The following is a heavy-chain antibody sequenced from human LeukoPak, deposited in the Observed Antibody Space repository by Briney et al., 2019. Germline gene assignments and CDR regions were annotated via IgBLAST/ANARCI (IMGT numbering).Heavy chain of an antibody. CDR2: IYSGGST. D-gene: IGHD6-13*01. CDR3: AKSFGPVIAAAGTGAD. Sequence: PGGSLRLSCAASGFTVSTNYMSWVRQAPGKGLEWVSVIYSGGSTYYADSVKGRFTISRDNAKTSLYLQMNSLRVEDTAVYYCAKSFGPVIAAAGTGADWGQGTLVTVSS. CDR1: GFTVSTNY. V-gene: IGHV3-53*01. J-gene: IGHJ4*02.